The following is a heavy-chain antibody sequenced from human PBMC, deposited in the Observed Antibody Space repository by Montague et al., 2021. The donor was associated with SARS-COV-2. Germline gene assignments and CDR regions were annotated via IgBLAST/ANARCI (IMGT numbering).Heavy chain of an antibody. Sequence: CAISGDSVSTKLSAWNWIRQSPSRGLEWLGRTYYRSNWSHDYAPSVKSRIIVNPDTSKNQFSLQLNSVTPEDTAVYYCARHVRSLMVRGPDFDYWGQGTLVAVSS. CDR1: GDSVSTKLSA. CDR3: ARHVRSLMVRGPDFDY. J-gene: IGHJ4*02. CDR2: TYYRSNWSH. V-gene: IGHV6-1*01. D-gene: IGHD3-10*01.